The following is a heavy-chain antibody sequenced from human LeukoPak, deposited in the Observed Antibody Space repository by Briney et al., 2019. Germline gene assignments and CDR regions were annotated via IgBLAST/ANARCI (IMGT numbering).Heavy chain of an antibody. D-gene: IGHD5-18*01. V-gene: IGHV4-38-2*02. CDR3: ARSSRDTPYFDY. Sequence: SETPSLTCTVSGYSISSGYYWGWIRQPPGKGLEWIGSIYHSGSTYYNPSLKSRVTISVDTSKNQFSLKLSSVTAADTAVCYCARSSRDTPYFDYWGQGTLVTVSS. CDR2: IYHSGST. CDR1: GYSISSGYY. J-gene: IGHJ4*02.